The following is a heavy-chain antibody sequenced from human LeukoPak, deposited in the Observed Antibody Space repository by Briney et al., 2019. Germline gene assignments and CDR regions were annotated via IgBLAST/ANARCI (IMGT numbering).Heavy chain of an antibody. CDR2: IYHSGST. CDR3: ARTRLLLLFDY. J-gene: IGHJ4*02. D-gene: IGHD3-22*01. V-gene: IGHV4-30-2*01. Sequence: SETLSLTWAVSGGSISSGGYSWSWIRQPPGKGLEWIGYIYHSGSTYYNPSLKSRVTISVDRSKNQFSLKLSSVTAADTAVYYCARTRLLLLFDYWGQGTLVTVSS. CDR1: GGSISSGGYS.